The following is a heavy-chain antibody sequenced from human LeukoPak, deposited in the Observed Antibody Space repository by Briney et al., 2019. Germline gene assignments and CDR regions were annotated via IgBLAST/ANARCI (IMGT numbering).Heavy chain of an antibody. J-gene: IGHJ4*02. CDR1: GGSFSGYY. D-gene: IGHD6-19*01. CDR3: ARGPFAGYSCGWYRV. V-gene: IGHV4-34*01. Sequence: PSETLSLTCAVYGGSFSGYYWSWIRQPPGKGLEWIGEINHSGSTNYNPSLKSRVTISVDTSKNQFSLKLSSVTAADTAVYYCARGPFAGYSCGWYRVWGQGTLVTVSS. CDR2: INHSGST.